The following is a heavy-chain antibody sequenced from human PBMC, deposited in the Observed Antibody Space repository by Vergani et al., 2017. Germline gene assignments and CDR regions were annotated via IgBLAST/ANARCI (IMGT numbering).Heavy chain of an antibody. Sequence: EVQLVESGGGVERPGGSLRLSCAASGFTFIMHAMSWVRQAPGKGLEWVSTLSASDRRTHYADSVKGRFTISRDNSKNTLFLHMNSLRPEDTAVYYCAKVGRSEVAGTFGAFDIWGQGTMVTVSS. V-gene: IGHV3-23*04. D-gene: IGHD6-19*01. CDR2: LSASDRRT. CDR3: AKVGRSEVAGTFGAFDI. J-gene: IGHJ3*02. CDR1: GFTFIMHA.